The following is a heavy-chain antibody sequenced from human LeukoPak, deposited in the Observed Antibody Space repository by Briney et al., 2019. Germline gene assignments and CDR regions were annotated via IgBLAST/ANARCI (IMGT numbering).Heavy chain of an antibody. CDR1: GFTFTSSA. V-gene: IGHV1-58*01. Sequence: SVKVSCKASGFTFTSSAVQWVRQARGQRLEWIGWIVVGSGNTNYAQKFQERVTITRDMSTSTAYMELSSLGSEDTAVYYCAACSTSCLTYYYYYGMDVWGKGTTVTVSS. D-gene: IGHD2-2*01. CDR2: IVVGSGNT. J-gene: IGHJ6*04. CDR3: AACSTSCLTYYYYYGMDV.